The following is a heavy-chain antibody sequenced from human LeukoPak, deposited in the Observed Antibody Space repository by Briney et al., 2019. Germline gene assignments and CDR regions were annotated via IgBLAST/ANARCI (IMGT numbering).Heavy chain of an antibody. J-gene: IGHJ3*02. D-gene: IGHD2-21*01. Sequence: ASVKVSCKASGYTFTSYYMHWVRQAPGQGLEWMGIINPSGGSTSYAQKFQGRVTMTRYTSTSTVYMELSSLRSEDTAVYYCASLAYCGGDCYGEDAFDIWGQGTMVTVSS. V-gene: IGHV1-46*03. CDR2: INPSGGST. CDR1: GYTFTSYY. CDR3: ASLAYCGGDCYGEDAFDI.